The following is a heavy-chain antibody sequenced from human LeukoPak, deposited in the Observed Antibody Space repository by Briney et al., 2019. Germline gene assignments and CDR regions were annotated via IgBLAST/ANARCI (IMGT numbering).Heavy chain of an antibody. Sequence: SGPALVKPTQTFTLTCTFSGFLLRARGMCVSWIRQPPGKALEWLARLDLHDDKYYSTSLKTRLTISEDTSINQVVPTMTNMDPVNTATYYGARIPGVGYRDAFDIWGQGTMVTVSS. CDR3: ARIPGVGYRDAFDI. V-gene: IGHV2-70*11. D-gene: IGHD5-18*01. J-gene: IGHJ3*02. CDR2: LDLHDDK. CDR1: GFLLRARGMC.